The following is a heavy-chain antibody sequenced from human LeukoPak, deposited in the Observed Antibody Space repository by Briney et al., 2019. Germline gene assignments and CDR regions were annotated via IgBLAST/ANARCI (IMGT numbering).Heavy chain of an antibody. CDR3: ARDKPYGSGSYIDY. V-gene: IGHV4-31*03. J-gene: IGHJ4*02. D-gene: IGHD3-10*01. Sequence: SETLSLTCTVSGGFISSGGDYWSWIPQHPGKGLEWIGYIYYSGSTYYNPSLKSRVTISVDTYKNQFSLKLSSATAADTAVYYCARDKPYGSGSYIDYWGQGTLVTVSS. CDR1: GGFISSGGDY. CDR2: IYYSGST.